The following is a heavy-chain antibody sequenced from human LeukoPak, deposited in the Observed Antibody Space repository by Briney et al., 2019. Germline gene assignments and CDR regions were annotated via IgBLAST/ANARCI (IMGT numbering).Heavy chain of an antibody. J-gene: IGHJ4*02. V-gene: IGHV5-51*01. Sequence: GESLKTPGRGPGYSFTNYWIGWVRQLPGKGLEWMGIIYPGESDHTFSPSFRGQVTISADKSISTAYLQWSSLEAEDTAMYYCARPNTPQGYGDYGWIDYWGQGTLVTVSS. CDR2: IYPGESDH. CDR1: GYSFTNYW. D-gene: IGHD4-17*01. CDR3: ARPNTPQGYGDYGWIDY.